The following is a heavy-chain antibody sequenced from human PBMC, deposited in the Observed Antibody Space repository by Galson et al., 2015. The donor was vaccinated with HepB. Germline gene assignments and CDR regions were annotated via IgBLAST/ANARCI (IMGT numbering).Heavy chain of an antibody. J-gene: IGHJ4*02. D-gene: IGHD3-10*01. CDR2: LSGSGATT. V-gene: IGHV3-23*01. Sequence: LRLSCAASGFTFSSYAMSWVRQTPGRGLEWVSGLSGSGATTYYADSVKGRFTISRDNSKNTLSLQMNSLRAEDTAVYYCATYGSGNYYKRVLDYWGQGTLVTVSS. CDR1: GFTFSSYA. CDR3: ATYGSGNYYKRVLDY.